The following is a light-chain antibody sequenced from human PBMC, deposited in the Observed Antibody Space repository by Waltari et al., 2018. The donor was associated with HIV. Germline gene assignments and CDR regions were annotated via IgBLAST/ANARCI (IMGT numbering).Light chain of an antibody. J-gene: IGLJ3*02. CDR2: DSR. CDR1: RSNIGAGYD. V-gene: IGLV1-40*01. Sequence: QSVLTQPPSISGAPGQRATISCTARRSNIGAGYDVHWYQQLPGKAPKLLIYDSRDRPSGVRDRFSGSKSGTSASLAITGLQAEDEADYYCQSYDNNLSVWMFGGGTKLTVL. CDR3: QSYDNNLSVWM.